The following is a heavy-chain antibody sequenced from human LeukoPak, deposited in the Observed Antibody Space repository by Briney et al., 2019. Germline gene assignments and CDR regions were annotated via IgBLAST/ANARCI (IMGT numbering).Heavy chain of an antibody. Sequence: GASVKLSCKASGYTFTTYYMHWVRQAPGQGLEWMGVINPSGGSTSCAQKFQGRVTMTRDMSTSTVYMELSSLNSEDTAVFYCARKDNSRYYAYFDYWGQGTLVTVSS. CDR3: ARKDNSRYYAYFDY. CDR1: GYTFTTYY. D-gene: IGHD3-22*01. CDR2: INPSGGST. J-gene: IGHJ4*02. V-gene: IGHV1-46*01.